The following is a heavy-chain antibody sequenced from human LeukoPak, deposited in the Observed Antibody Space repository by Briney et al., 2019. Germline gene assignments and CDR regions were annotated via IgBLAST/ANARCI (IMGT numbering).Heavy chain of an antibody. D-gene: IGHD2-21*02. CDR2: ISYDGNNK. CDR3: ARGNNVLMVTGCFDY. CDR1: GFTFSNYD. V-gene: IGHV3-30-3*01. Sequence: GGSLRLSCAASGFTFSNYDMHWVRQAPGKGLEWVAVISYDGNNKDFADSVEGRFTISRDNSKNTLYLQMNSLRAEDTAVYYCARGNNVLMVTGCFDYWGQGTLVTVSS. J-gene: IGHJ4*02.